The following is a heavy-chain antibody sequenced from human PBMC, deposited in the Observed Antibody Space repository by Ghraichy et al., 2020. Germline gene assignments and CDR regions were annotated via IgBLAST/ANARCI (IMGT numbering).Heavy chain of an antibody. D-gene: IGHD1-7*01. J-gene: IGHJ5*02. V-gene: IGHV4-59*01. CDR1: GGSISSYY. Sequence: SETLSLTCTVSGGSISSYYWSWIRQPPGKGLEWIGYIYYSGSTNYNPSLKSRVTISVDTSKNQFSLKLSSVTAADTAVYYCARDGTGTTSWFDPWGQGTLVTVSS. CDR2: IYYSGST. CDR3: ARDGTGTTSWFDP.